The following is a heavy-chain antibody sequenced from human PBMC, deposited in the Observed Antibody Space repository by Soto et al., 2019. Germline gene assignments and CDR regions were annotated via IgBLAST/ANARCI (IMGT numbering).Heavy chain of an antibody. V-gene: IGHV4-4*07. CDR1: VGSISTYY. D-gene: IGHD6-13*01. J-gene: IGHJ6*02. CDR3: ARGAAAGVDYGMDL. Sequence: SETACLTCTFSVGSISTYYGSWVRQPAVKGLEWIGRVYTSGGTNYNPSLKSRVTMSRDTSKKQFFLSLSSVTAADTAVYYCARGAAAGVDYGMDLWGQGTTLTVSS. CDR2: VYTSGGT.